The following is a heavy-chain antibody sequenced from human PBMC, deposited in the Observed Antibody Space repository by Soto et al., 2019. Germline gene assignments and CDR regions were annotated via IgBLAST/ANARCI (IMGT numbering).Heavy chain of an antibody. Sequence: SVKVSCKASGGTFSSYAISWVRQAPGQGLEWMGGIIPIFGTANYAQKFQGRVTITADKSTSTAYMELSSLRSDDTAVYYCARLGASSYYDSSGSTSDYYGMDVWGQGTTVTVSS. V-gene: IGHV1-69*06. D-gene: IGHD3-22*01. CDR3: ARLGASSYYDSSGSTSDYYGMDV. CDR1: GGTFSSYA. CDR2: IIPIFGTA. J-gene: IGHJ6*02.